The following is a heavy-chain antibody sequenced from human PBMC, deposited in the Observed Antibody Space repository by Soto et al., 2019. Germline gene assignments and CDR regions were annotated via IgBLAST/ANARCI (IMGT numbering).Heavy chain of an antibody. J-gene: IGHJ6*02. CDR3: ARANDTLITIYYGMDV. CDR1: GYTFTKYV. CDR2: INAGNGNT. Sequence: ASVKVSCKASGYTFTKYVIHWVRQAPGQRLEWMGWINAGNGNTKYSQKFQVRAIITRDKSARTAYMELSSLRSEDTAVYYCARANDTLITIYYGMDVWGQGNTVTVSS. V-gene: IGHV1-3*01. D-gene: IGHD3-9*01.